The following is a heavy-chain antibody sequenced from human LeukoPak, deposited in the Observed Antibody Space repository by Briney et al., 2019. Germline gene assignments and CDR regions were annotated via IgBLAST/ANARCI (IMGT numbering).Heavy chain of an antibody. CDR3: IYGYTLDF. CDR2: IYSGGST. Sequence: GGSLRLSCAASGFTVNNNYMNWVRQAPGKGLEWVSVIYSGGSTNYADSVKGRFTISRGNSKNTLYLQMNSLRAEDTAMYYCIYGYTLDFWGQGTLVTVSS. CDR1: GFTVNNNY. V-gene: IGHV3-53*01. J-gene: IGHJ4*02. D-gene: IGHD5-18*01.